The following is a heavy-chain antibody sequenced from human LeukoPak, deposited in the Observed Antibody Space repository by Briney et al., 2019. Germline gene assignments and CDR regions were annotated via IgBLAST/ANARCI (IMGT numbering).Heavy chain of an antibody. D-gene: IGHD6-13*01. Sequence: GGSLRLSCAASGFTFSSYGMHWVRQAPGKGLEWVAVISYDGSNKYYADSVKGRFTISRDNSKNTLYLQMNSLRAEDTAVYYCARGRTSSSWYYFDYWGQGTLVTVSS. J-gene: IGHJ4*02. CDR3: ARGRTSSSWYYFDY. CDR1: GFTFSSYG. V-gene: IGHV3-30*03. CDR2: ISYDGSNK.